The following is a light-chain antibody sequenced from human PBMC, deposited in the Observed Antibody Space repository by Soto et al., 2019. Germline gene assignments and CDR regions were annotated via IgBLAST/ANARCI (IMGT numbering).Light chain of an antibody. V-gene: IGLV2-11*01. CDR1: NSDIGGYNY. Sequence: QSALTQSRSVSGSPGQSVTISCTGTNSDIGGYNYVSWYQQHPGKAPKVMIYDVSRRPSGVPDRFSGSKSGNTASLTISGLQAEDEADYYCCSYAGTNTFWVFGGGTQLTVL. J-gene: IGLJ3*02. CDR2: DVS. CDR3: CSYAGTNTFWV.